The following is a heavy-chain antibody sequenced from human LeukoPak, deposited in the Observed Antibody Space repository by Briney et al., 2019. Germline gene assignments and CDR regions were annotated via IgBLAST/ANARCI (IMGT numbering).Heavy chain of an antibody. CDR3: ARDPPQIFGVVSGDQFFDY. CDR2: INPNSGGT. V-gene: IGHV1-2*02. J-gene: IGHJ4*02. Sequence: GASVKVSCKASGYTFTGYYMHWVRQAPGQGLEWMGWINPNSGGTNYAQKFQGRVTMTRDTSISTAYMELSRLRSDDTAVYYCARDPPQIFGVVSGDQFFDYWGQGTLVTVSS. D-gene: IGHD3-3*01. CDR1: GYTFTGYY.